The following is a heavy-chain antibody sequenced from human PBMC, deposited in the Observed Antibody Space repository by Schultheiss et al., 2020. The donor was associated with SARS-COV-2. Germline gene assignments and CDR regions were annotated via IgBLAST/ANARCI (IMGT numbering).Heavy chain of an antibody. CDR3: ARIAAAGYDY. V-gene: IGHV4-34*01. CDR1: GGSFSGYY. CDR2: IYHSGST. Sequence: SETLSLTCAVYGGSFSGYYWSWIRQPPGKGLEWIGSIYHSGSTYYNPSLKSRVTISVDRSKNQFSLKLSSVTAADTAVYYCARIAAAGYDYWGQGTLVTVSS. J-gene: IGHJ4*02. D-gene: IGHD6-13*01.